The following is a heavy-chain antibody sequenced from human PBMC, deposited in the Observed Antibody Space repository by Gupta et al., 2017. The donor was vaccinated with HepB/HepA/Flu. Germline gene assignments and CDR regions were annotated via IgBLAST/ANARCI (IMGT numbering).Heavy chain of an antibody. Sequence: QVQLVQSGAEVKKPGSSVKVSCKASGGTFSSYAIRWVRQAPGQGLEWMGGIIHIFGKANYAQKFQGRVTITADKSTSTAYMELSSLRSEDTAVYYCARGPTVTDYHDAFDIWGQGTMVTVSS. D-gene: IGHD4-11*01. CDR3: ARGPTVTDYHDAFDI. CDR1: GGTFSSYA. CDR2: IIHIFGKA. J-gene: IGHJ3*02. V-gene: IGHV1-69*06.